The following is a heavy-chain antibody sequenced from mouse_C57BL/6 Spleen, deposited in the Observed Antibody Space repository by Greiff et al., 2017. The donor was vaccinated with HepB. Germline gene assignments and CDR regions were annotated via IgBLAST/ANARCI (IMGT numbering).Heavy chain of an antibody. CDR1: GFTFRNYW. Sequence: EVKVEESGGGLVQPGGSMTLPCVASGFTFRNYWMNWVRQSPEKGLEWVAQIRLKSDNYATHYAESVKGRFTISRDDSKSSVYLQMNHLRAEDTGSYYCTGGMGYWGQGTTLTVSP. CDR2: IRLKSDNYAT. CDR3: TGGMGY. V-gene: IGHV6-3*01. J-gene: IGHJ2*01. D-gene: IGHD2-3*01.